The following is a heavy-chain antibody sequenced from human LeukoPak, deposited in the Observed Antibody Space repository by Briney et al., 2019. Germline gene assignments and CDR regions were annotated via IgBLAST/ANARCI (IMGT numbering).Heavy chain of an antibody. CDR1: GGSISGFY. J-gene: IGHJ3*02. CDR3: AREVGVRAFDI. D-gene: IGHD2-21*01. V-gene: IGHV4-59*01. Sequence: PSETLSLTCTVSGGSISGFYWSWIRQPPGKGLEWIGYIYHSGSTNYNPSLKSRVTISLDTSKNQFSLKLTSVTPADTAVYYCAREVGVRAFDIWGQGTMVTVSS. CDR2: IYHSGST.